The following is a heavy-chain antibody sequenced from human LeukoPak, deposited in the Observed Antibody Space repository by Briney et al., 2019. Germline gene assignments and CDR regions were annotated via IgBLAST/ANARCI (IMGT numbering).Heavy chain of an antibody. CDR1: GGSISSSSYY. D-gene: IGHD1-20*01. Sequence: SETLSLACTVSGGSISSSSYYWGWIRQPPGKGLEWIGCIYYSGSTYYNPSLKSRVTISVDTSKNQFSLKLSSVTAADTAVYYCARDRDNWNVSPGSVDYWGQGTLVTVSS. CDR2: IYYSGST. J-gene: IGHJ4*02. V-gene: IGHV4-39*07. CDR3: ARDRDNWNVSPGSVDY.